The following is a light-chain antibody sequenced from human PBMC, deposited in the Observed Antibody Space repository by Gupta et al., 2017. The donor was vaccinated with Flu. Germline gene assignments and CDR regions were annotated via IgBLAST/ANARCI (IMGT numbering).Light chain of an antibody. CDR2: DAS. Sequence: DIVLTQSPATLSLSRGERAILSCRASQSVGSYLAWFQQRPGQPPRLLIYDASHRATAIPARFSASGSGTDFTLTISNLEPEDFALYYCQQRSNWPRYSFGQGTKLEIK. V-gene: IGKV3-11*01. CDR3: QQRSNWPRYS. J-gene: IGKJ2*01. CDR1: QSVGSY.